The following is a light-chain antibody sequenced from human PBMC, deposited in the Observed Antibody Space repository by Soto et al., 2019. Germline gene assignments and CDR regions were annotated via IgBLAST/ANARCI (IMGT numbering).Light chain of an antibody. CDR1: QGISSY. V-gene: IGKV1-9*01. CDR3: QQLNSYPPT. Sequence: DIQLTQSPSFLSASVGDRVTITCRASQGISSYLAWYQQKPGTAPKLLIYAASTLQSGVPSRFSGSGSGTEFTLTINSLQPEDFATHYCQQLNSYPPTFGQGTKVDIK. CDR2: AAS. J-gene: IGKJ1*01.